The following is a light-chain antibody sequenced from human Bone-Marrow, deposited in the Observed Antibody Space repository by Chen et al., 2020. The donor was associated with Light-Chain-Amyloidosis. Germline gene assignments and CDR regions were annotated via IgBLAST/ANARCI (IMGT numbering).Light chain of an antibody. Sequence: SDELTQPPSVSVSPAPTARITFSGDALPAKSDYRYQQKPGQAPVLVIQRDTERPSGISERFSGSSSGTTATFPISGVPAEDEADYHCQSADSSGTYEVIFGGGTKLTVL. CDR1: ALPAKS. CDR3: QSADSSGTYEVI. J-gene: IGLJ2*01. V-gene: IGLV3-25*03. CDR2: RDT.